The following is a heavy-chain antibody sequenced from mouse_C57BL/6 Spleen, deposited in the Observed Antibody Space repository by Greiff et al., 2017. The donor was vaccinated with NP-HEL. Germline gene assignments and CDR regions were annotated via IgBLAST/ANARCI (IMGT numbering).Heavy chain of an antibody. CDR1: GYTFTSSW. V-gene: IGHV1-55*01. J-gene: IGHJ3*01. D-gene: IGHD2-4*01. CDR2: IYPGSGST. CDR3: AGYYDYDRFAY. Sequence: VQLQQPGAELVKPGASVKMSCKASGYTFTSSWITWVKQRPGQGLEWIGDIYPGSGSTNYNEKFKRKATLTVDTSSSTAYMQLSSLTSEDSAVYYCAGYYDYDRFAYWGQGTLVTVSA.